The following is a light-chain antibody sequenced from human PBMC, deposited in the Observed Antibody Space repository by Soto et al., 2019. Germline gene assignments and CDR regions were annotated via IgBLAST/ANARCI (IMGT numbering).Light chain of an antibody. CDR2: HAS. V-gene: IGKV3-15*01. J-gene: IGKJ4*01. Sequence: EIVMTQSPATLSVSPGERATLSCRASQSVYSNLAWYQQKPGHAPRLLLYHASTRATGIPARFSGGGSGTEFTLTISSLQSEDFAVYYFQQYTKWPLTVGGGTKVEIK. CDR3: QQYTKWPLT. CDR1: QSVYSN.